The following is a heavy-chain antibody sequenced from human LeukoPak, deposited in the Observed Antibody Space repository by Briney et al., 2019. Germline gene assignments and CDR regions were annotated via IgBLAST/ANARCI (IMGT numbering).Heavy chain of an antibody. V-gene: IGHV4-39*01. Sequence: SETLSLTCTVSGGSISSSSYYWGWIRQPPGKGLEWIGSIYYSGSTYYNPSLKSRVTISVDTSKNQFSLKLSSVTAADTAVYYCARRVIVVVPAAPPGGDFHIWGEGTIVTVSS. CDR1: GGSISSSSYY. D-gene: IGHD2-2*01. CDR2: IYYSGST. CDR3: ARRVIVVVPAAPPGGDFHI. J-gene: IGHJ3*02.